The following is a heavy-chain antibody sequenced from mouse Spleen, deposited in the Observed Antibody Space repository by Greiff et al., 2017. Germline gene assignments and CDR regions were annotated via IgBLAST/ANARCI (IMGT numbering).Heavy chain of an antibody. CDR2: IYPRSGNT. Sequence: VQLQQSGAELARPGASVKLSCKASGYTFTSYGISWVKQRTGQGLEWIGEIYPRSGNTYYNEKFKGKATLTADKSSSTAYMELRSLTSEDSAVYFCARWDYGSSLFAYWGQGTLVTVSA. J-gene: IGHJ3*01. CDR3: ARWDYGSSLFAY. D-gene: IGHD1-1*01. CDR1: GYTFTSYG. V-gene: IGHV1-81*01.